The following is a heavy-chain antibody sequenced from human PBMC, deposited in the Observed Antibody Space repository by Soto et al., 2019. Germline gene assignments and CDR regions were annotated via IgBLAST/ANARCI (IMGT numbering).Heavy chain of an antibody. Sequence: EVQLVESGGGLVQPGGSLRLSCAASGFTFSSYSMNWVRQAPGKGLEWVSYISSSSSTIYYADSVKGRFTISRDNAKNSLYLQMNSLRDEDTAVYYCARDEVVVVPAARDYYYYGMDVGGQGTTVTVSS. CDR3: ARDEVVVVPAARDYYYYGMDV. CDR2: ISSSSSTI. J-gene: IGHJ6*02. CDR1: GFTFSSYS. V-gene: IGHV3-48*02. D-gene: IGHD2-2*01.